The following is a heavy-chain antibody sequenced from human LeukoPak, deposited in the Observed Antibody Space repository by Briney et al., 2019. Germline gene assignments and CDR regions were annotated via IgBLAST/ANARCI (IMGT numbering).Heavy chain of an antibody. CDR1: GFTFSSYS. CDR2: ISSSSSYI. Sequence: GGSLRLSCAASGFTFSSYSMNWVRQAPGKGLEWVSSISSSSSYIYYADSVKGRFTISRDNAKNSLYLQMSSLRAEDTAVYYCARGNYDSSGYPTDWFDPWGQGTLVTVSS. D-gene: IGHD3-22*01. V-gene: IGHV3-21*01. CDR3: ARGNYDSSGYPTDWFDP. J-gene: IGHJ5*02.